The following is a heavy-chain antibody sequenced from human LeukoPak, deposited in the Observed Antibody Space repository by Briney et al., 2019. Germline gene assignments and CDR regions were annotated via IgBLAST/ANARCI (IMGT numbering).Heavy chain of an antibody. CDR1: GGSISSYY. J-gene: IGHJ6*03. Sequence: PSETLSLTCTVSGGSISSYYWSWIRQPPGKGLDWIGYIYYSGSTNYNPSLKSRVTISVETSKNQFSLKLSSVTAADTAVYYCARETYYYDSSGYYPYMDVWGKGTTVTVSS. CDR3: ARETYYYDSSGYYPYMDV. D-gene: IGHD3-22*01. CDR2: IYYSGST. V-gene: IGHV4-59*01.